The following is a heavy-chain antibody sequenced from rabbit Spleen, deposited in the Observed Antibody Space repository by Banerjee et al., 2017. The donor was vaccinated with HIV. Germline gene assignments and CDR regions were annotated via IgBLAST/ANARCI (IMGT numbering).Heavy chain of an antibody. V-gene: IGHV1S45*01. D-gene: IGHD8-1*01. J-gene: IGHJ6*01. Sequence: QEQLVESGGGLVQPEGSLTLTCTASGFSFSSSYYMCWVRQAPGKGLEWIGCIYTSSGSTYYASWAKGRFTISKTSSTTVTLQMPSLTAADTATYFCARDTGSSFSSYGMDLWGQGTLVTVS. CDR1: GFSFSSSYY. CDR2: IYTSSGST. CDR3: ARDTGSSFSSYGMDL.